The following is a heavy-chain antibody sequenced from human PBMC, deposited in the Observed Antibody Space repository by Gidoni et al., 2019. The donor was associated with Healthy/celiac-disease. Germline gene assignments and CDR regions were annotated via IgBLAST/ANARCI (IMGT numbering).Heavy chain of an antibody. V-gene: IGHV4-30-4*01. Sequence: QVQLQESGPGLVKPSQTLSLTCTVSGGSISSGDYYWSWIRQPPGKGLEWIGYIYYSGSTYYNPSLKSRVTISVDTSKNQFSLKLSSVTAADTAVYYCARDATVTTLYYYYGMDVWGQGTTVTVSS. CDR2: IYYSGST. D-gene: IGHD4-17*01. CDR1: GGSISSGDYY. CDR3: ARDATVTTLYYYYGMDV. J-gene: IGHJ6*02.